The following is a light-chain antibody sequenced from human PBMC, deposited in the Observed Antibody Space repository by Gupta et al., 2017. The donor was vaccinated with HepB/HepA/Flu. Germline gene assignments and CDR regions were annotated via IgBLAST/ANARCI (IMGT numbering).Light chain of an antibody. CDR1: SSDVGGYNY. Sequence: QSALTQPASVSGSPVQSITISCTGTSSDVGGYNYVSWYQHHPGKAPKLMIYDVSNRPSGVSNRFSGSKSGNTASLTISGLQAEDEADYYCSSYTSSSTVLFGGGTKLTVL. J-gene: IGLJ2*01. CDR3: SSYTSSSTVL. V-gene: IGLV2-14*03. CDR2: DVS.